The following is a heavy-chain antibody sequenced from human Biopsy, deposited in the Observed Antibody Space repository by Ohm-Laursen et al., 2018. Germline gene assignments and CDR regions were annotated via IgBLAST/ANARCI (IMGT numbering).Heavy chain of an antibody. Sequence: TLSLTCTVSGAFMNNYYWTWIRQPLGKGLEWIGYVSYSGNTKYNPSLKSRVIISADTSKNQFSLKLSSVTAADTAMYYCAAYYYDSSGYFYAFHYWGQGTLVTVSS. CDR3: AAYYYDSSGYFYAFHY. V-gene: IGHV4-59*08. CDR1: GAFMNNYY. CDR2: VSYSGNT. J-gene: IGHJ4*02. D-gene: IGHD3-22*01.